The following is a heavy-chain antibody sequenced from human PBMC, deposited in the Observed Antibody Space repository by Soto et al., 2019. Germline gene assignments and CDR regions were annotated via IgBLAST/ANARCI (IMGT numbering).Heavy chain of an antibody. D-gene: IGHD2-15*01. V-gene: IGHV2-5*01. Sequence: SGPTLVNPTQTLTLTCSFSGFSLRTSGVGVGWIRQPPGKALEWLALIHWNDDKRYSPSLKSRLTITKDTSKNQVVLTMTNMDPLETATYYCENRENREWYSLNWFDTWGQGTLVTVSS. CDR1: GFSLRTSGVG. CDR2: IHWNDDK. CDR3: ENRENREWYSLNWFDT. J-gene: IGHJ5*02.